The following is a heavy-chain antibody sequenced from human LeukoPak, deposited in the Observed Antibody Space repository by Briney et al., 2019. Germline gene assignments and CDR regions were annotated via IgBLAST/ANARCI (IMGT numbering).Heavy chain of an antibody. CDR3: AQKAPYSPGYSQH. V-gene: IGHV4-59*01. CDR1: GGSITSYF. D-gene: IGHD2-15*01. J-gene: IGHJ1*01. CDR2: IYHSGTT. Sequence: RSETLSLTCTVSGGSITSYFWTWIRHPPGKGLEWIGYIYHSGTTNYNPSLKSRVSISVDTSKNQFSLKLSSVTAADTAVYYCAQKAPYSPGYSQHWGQGTLVTVSS.